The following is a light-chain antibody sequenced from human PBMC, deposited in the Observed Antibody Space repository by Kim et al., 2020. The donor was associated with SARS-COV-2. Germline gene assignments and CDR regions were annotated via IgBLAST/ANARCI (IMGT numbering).Light chain of an antibody. V-gene: IGLV1-40*01. J-gene: IGLJ2*01. Sequence: VNISCTGSSSNIGAGYDVHWYQQLPGTAPKLLSYGNSNRPSGVPDRFSGSKSGTSASLAITGLQAEDEADYYCQSYDSSLSGSRVFGGGTQLTVL. CDR3: QSYDSSLSGSRV. CDR2: GNS. CDR1: SSNIGAGYD.